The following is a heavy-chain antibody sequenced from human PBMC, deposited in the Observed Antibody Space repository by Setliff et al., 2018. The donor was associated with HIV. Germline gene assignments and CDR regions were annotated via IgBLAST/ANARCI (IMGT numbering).Heavy chain of an antibody. J-gene: IGHJ4*01. D-gene: IGHD3-3*01. CDR1: DDSVSTFY. CDR3: APGEGVASTYYHD. Sequence: PSETLSLTCTVSDDSVSTFYWTWIRQPPGKGLEWIGFIHPTGSTVSTPSLKSRVTILMDLSRNQLSLHLASVTTADTAVYFCAPGEGVASTYYHDWGQGTQVTVSS. CDR2: IHPTGST. V-gene: IGHV4-59*02.